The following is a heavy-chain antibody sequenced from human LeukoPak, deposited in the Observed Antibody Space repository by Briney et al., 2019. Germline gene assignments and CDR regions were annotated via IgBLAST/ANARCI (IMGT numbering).Heavy chain of an antibody. D-gene: IGHD5-18*01. Sequence: GRSLRLSCAASGFTFSSYGMHWVRQAPGKGLEWVAVIWYDGSNKYYADSVKGRFTISRDNSKNTLYLQMNSLRAEDTAVYYCAREIMVQLLLSGVQAFDIWGQGTMVTVSS. CDR3: AREIMVQLLLSGVQAFDI. CDR1: GFTFSSYG. J-gene: IGHJ3*02. CDR2: IWYDGSNK. V-gene: IGHV3-33*01.